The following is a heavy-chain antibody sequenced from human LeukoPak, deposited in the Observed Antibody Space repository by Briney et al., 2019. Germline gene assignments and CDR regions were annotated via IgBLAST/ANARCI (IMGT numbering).Heavy chain of an antibody. CDR3: AKDRPKWSSSSWRDPFDV. Sequence: GGSLRLSCAASGITFSSSWMHWVRQAPGKGLVWVSRVNSDGSNTIYADSVKGRFTISRDNAKSTLYLQMNSLRAEDTAVYYCAKDRPKWSSSSWRDPFDVWGQGTMVTVSS. CDR1: GITFSSSW. CDR2: VNSDGSNT. D-gene: IGHD6-13*01. V-gene: IGHV3-74*01. J-gene: IGHJ3*01.